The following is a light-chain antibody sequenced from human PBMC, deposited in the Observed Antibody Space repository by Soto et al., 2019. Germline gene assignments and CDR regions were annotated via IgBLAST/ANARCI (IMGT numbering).Light chain of an antibody. CDR3: QRYNYY. Sequence: DMQMTQSPSTLSASVGDRVTITCRANQTINDWLAWYQQKPGKAPKLLIYGAYNLQTGVPSRFSGSGSGTEFTLTISSLQPDDFAAYLCQRYNYYFGGGTKVDFK. CDR2: GAY. V-gene: IGKV1-5*03. CDR1: QTINDW. J-gene: IGKJ4*01.